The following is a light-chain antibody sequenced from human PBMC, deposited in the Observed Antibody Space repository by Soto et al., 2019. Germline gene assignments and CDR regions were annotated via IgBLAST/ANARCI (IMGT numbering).Light chain of an antibody. Sequence: QAVLTQPASVSGSPGQSITIPCTGTSNDIGAYNYVSWYQQHPGKVPKLMIFDVSYRPSGISDRFSGSKSGNTAALTISGLQPEDEADYYCSSYGASSTLFGGGTEVTVL. CDR1: SNDIGAYNY. V-gene: IGLV2-14*03. CDR2: DVS. CDR3: SSYGASSTL. J-gene: IGLJ2*01.